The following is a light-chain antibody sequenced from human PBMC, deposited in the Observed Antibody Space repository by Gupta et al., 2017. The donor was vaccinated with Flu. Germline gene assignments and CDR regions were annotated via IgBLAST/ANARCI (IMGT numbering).Light chain of an antibody. CDR1: SSNIGTNY. CDR3: AAWDDSLRGV. Sequence: QPVLTQLPSASGTPGQRVTIACSGSSSNIGTNYVYWYQQSPGTAPKVLIYQNNQRPAGVAGRFSGSKSGTSASLAISGLRSEDEADYYCAAWDDSLRGVFGGGTKLTVL. J-gene: IGLJ3*02. CDR2: QNN. V-gene: IGLV1-47*01.